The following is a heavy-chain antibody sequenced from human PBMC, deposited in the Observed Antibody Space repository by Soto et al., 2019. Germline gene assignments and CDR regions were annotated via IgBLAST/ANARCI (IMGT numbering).Heavy chain of an antibody. CDR3: VREGKSRTSCNTGCYLDY. CDR2: IYSGGST. Sequence: GGSLRLSCESSWFTVSSNNMNCVLQAPGKGLEWVSLIYSGGSTYYSDSVKGRFTISRDSSKNTLYLQMNSLGAEDTAVYYCVREGKSRTSCNTGCYLDYWGQGTLVTVSS. V-gene: IGHV3-53*01. J-gene: IGHJ4*02. CDR1: WFTVSSNN. D-gene: IGHD2-2*02.